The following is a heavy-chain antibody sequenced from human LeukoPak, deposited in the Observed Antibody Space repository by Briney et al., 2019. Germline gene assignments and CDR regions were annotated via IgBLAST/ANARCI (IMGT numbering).Heavy chain of an antibody. D-gene: IGHD5-12*01. J-gene: IGHJ4*02. Sequence: ASVKVSCKASGYTFTGYYVHWVRQAPGQGLEWMGWINPNSGGTKYAQKFQGRVTMTRDTSISTAYMELSSPRSDDTAVYYCARAEAIDYWGQGTLVTVSS. CDR2: INPNSGGT. CDR3: ARAEAIDY. CDR1: GYTFTGYY. V-gene: IGHV1-2*02.